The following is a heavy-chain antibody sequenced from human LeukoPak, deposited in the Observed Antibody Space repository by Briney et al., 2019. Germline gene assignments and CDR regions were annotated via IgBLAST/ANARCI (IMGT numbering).Heavy chain of an antibody. J-gene: IGHJ6*02. V-gene: IGHV3-30*04. CDR1: GFTFSSYA. Sequence: PGRSLRLSCAASGFTFSSYAMHWVRQAPGKGLEWVAVISYDGSNKYYADSVKCRFTISRDNSKNTLYLQMNSLRAEDTAVYYCANEDQYCSSTSCYRPLTYYYYGMDVWGQGTTVTVSS. CDR3: ANEDQYCSSTSCYRPLTYYYYGMDV. CDR2: ISYDGSNK. D-gene: IGHD2-2*01.